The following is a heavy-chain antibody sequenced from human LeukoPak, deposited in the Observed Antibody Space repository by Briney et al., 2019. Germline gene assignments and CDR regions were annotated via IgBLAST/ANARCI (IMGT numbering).Heavy chain of an antibody. V-gene: IGHV4-59*08. CDR1: GGSISSYY. CDR2: IFYSGST. D-gene: IGHD6-13*01. J-gene: IGHJ4*02. CDR3: ARLRHPSYSSSWYYFDY. Sequence: SETLSLTCTVSGGSISSYYWSWIRQPPGKELEWIGYIFYSGSTNYNPSLKSRVTISVDTSKNQFSLKLSSVTAADTAVYYCARLRHPSYSSSWYYFDYWGRGTLVTISS.